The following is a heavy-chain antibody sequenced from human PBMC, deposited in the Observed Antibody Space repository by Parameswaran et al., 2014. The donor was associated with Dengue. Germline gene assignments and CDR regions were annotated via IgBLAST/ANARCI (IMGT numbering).Heavy chain of an antibody. CDR3: ARQAEGDYDVWSWGPKRRYYYYMDV. J-gene: IGHJ6*03. CDR2: VSDNGNT. V-gene: IGHV4-59*08. Sequence: PGKGLEWIGYVSDNGNTQYNPSLQSRVTISADTSKKHFFLRLSSVTAADTAVYYCARQAEGDYDVWSWGPKRRYYYYMDVWGKGPRSPSP. D-gene: IGHD3-3*01.